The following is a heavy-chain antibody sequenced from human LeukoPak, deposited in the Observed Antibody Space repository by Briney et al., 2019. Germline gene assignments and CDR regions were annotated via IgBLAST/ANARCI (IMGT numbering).Heavy chain of an antibody. CDR1: GFTFRSYA. V-gene: IGHV3-23*01. Sequence: GGSLRLSCAASGFTFRSYAMSCLRQAPGKGLEWVSAISGSGGRTYYADSVKGRFTISRDNAKNSLYLQMNSLRAEDTALYYCAREDSGSYPPFDYWGQGTLVTVSS. CDR3: AREDSGSYPPFDY. J-gene: IGHJ4*02. D-gene: IGHD1-26*01. CDR2: ISGSGGRT.